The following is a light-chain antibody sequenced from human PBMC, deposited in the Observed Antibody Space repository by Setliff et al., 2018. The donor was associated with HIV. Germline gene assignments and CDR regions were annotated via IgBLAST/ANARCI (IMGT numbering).Light chain of an antibody. CDR3: SSYTTSTFDVV. CDR2: HVN. Sequence: QSALAQPASVSGSPGQSITISCTGTRSDVGGYNYVSWYQQHPGKAPKLMIYHVNKRPSGFSHRFSGSKSCNTASLTISGLQAEDEADYYCSSYTTSTFDVVFGGGTKVTVL. J-gene: IGLJ2*01. CDR1: RSDVGGYNY. V-gene: IGLV2-14*01.